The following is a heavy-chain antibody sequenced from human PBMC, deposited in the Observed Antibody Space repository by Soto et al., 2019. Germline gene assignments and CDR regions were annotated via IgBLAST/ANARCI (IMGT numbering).Heavy chain of an antibody. Sequence: QLQLQEPGPGLVKPSETLSLTCTVSDDSIGRSNYFWGWIRQPPGKGLEWIGNIFYSRNTHYNPSLQSRVTIALDTSNHPFSLWVSSVTAADTAVYYCARHLYSGDSSGPFGYWGPGALVIVSS. CDR1: DDSIGRSNYF. CDR2: IFYSRNT. D-gene: IGHD6-19*01. V-gene: IGHV4-39*01. CDR3: ARHLYSGDSSGPFGY. J-gene: IGHJ4*02.